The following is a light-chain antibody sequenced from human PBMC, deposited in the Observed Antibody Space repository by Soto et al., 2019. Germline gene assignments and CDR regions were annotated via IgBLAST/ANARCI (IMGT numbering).Light chain of an antibody. CDR2: RNS. V-gene: IGLV1-47*01. J-gene: IGLJ1*01. CDR1: SSNIGSNY. Sequence: QSVLTQPPSASGTPGQRVTISCSGSSSNIGSNYVYWYQQLPGMALKLLIYRNSQRPSGVPDRFSGSKSATSASLAISGLRSEDEADYYCATWDDSLSGFYVFGTGTKLTVL. CDR3: ATWDDSLSGFYV.